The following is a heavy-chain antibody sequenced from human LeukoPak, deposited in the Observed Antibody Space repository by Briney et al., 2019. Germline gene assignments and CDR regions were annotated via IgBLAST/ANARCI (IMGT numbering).Heavy chain of an antibody. CDR1: GGTFSSYA. D-gene: IGHD3-9*01. CDR3: ARDPYDLLTGYYSGSGGDY. CDR2: IIPIFGTA. Sequence: SVKVSCKASGGTFSSYAISWVRQAPGQGLEWMGGIIPIFGTANYAQKFQGRVTITADESTSTAYMELSSLRSEDTAVYFCARDPYDLLTGYYSGSGGDYWGQGTLVTVSS. J-gene: IGHJ4*02. V-gene: IGHV1-69*13.